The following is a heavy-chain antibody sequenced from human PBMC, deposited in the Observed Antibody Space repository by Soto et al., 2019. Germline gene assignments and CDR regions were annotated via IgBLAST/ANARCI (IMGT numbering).Heavy chain of an antibody. V-gene: IGHV1-2*02. CDR3: ARGYVVAGELDY. J-gene: IGHJ4*02. D-gene: IGHD2-15*01. Sequence: VHLVQSGAEVKKPGASVKVSCKASGYSFTNYYIHWVRRAPGQGPEWMGWIDGNSGGTKYAQKFQDRVTMTRDRSTVTAHMELSRLKSDDTAVYYCARGYVVAGELDYWGQGTLVTVSS. CDR1: GYSFTNYY. CDR2: IDGNSGGT.